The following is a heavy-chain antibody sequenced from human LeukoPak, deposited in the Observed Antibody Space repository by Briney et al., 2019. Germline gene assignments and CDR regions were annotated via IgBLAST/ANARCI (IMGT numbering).Heavy chain of an antibody. CDR3: ARGRGWNYYDSSALRR. CDR2: INHSGST. D-gene: IGHD3-22*01. Sequence: SETLSLTCAVYGGSFSGYYWSWIRQPPGKGLEWIGEINHSGSTNYNPSLKSRVTISVDTSENQFSLKLSSVTAADTAVYYCARGRGWNYYDSSALRRWGQGTMVTVSS. CDR1: GGSFSGYY. V-gene: IGHV4-34*01. J-gene: IGHJ3*01.